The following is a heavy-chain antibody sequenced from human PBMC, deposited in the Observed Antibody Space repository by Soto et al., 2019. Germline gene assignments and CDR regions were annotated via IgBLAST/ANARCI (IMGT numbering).Heavy chain of an antibody. CDR2: INHSGST. V-gene: IGHV4-34*01. CDR1: GGSFSGYY. CDR3: ARRGSSWAGGGYHYYYYMDV. Sequence: SETLSLTCAGYGGSFSGYYWSCIRQPPGKGLEWIGEINHSGSTNYNPSLKSRVTISVDTSKNQFSLKLSSVTAADTAVYYCARRGSSWAGGGYHYYYYMDVWGKGTTVTVSS. D-gene: IGHD6-13*01. J-gene: IGHJ6*03.